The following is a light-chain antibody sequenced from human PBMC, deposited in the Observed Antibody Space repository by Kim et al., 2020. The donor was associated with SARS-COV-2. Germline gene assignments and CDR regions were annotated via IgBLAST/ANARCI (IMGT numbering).Light chain of an antibody. CDR2: RAS. J-gene: IGKJ1*01. Sequence: EITVTQSPAALSMSSGEGVTLSCRTSRSVTNNLLWYQQKPGQAPRLLIYRASSRAPGVPARFTGSGSGTDFVLTISSLQSEDSAVYFCQLYSDWPQTFGQGTKVDIK. CDR3: QLYSDWPQT. V-gene: IGKV3-15*01. CDR1: RSVTNN.